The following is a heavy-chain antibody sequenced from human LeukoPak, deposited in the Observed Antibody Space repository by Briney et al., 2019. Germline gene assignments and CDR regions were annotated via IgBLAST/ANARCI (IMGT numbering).Heavy chain of an antibody. V-gene: IGHV5-51*01. CDR1: GYSFTSYW. J-gene: IGHJ4*02. CDR2: IFPDDSDT. Sequence: GESLKISCKGSGYSFTSYWSGWVRQMPGKGLEWMGIIFPDDSDTRYSPYFQGQVTISADKSISTAYLQWSSLKASDTAMYYCARRDYYDSSGYLDYWGQGTLVTVSS. CDR3: ARRDYYDSSGYLDY. D-gene: IGHD3-22*01.